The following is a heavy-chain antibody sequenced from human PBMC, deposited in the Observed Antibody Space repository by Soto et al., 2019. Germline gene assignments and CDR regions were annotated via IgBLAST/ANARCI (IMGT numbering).Heavy chain of an antibody. J-gene: IGHJ4*02. V-gene: IGHV1-18*01. D-gene: IGHD4-4*01. CDR2: ISAYNGNT. CDR1: GYTFTSYG. CDR3: ARGNRPLQPPPYYFDY. Sequence: QVQLVQSGAEVKKPGASVKVSCKASGYTFTSYGISWVRQAPGQGLEWMGWISAYNGNTNYVQKFQGRVTMTTDKSTSTAYMELRSLRSDVTAVYYCARGNRPLQPPPYYFDYWGQGTLVTVSS.